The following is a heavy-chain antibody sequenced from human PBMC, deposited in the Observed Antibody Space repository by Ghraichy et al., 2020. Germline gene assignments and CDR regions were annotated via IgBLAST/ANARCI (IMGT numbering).Heavy chain of an antibody. CDR3: AKGTGYSSKQEPDY. V-gene: IGHV3-23*01. CDR2: VSGSGGST. CDR1: GFTFSNYA. Sequence: GESLNISCAASGFTFSNYAMSWVRQAPGKGLEWVSAVSGSGGSTYYADSVKGRFTISRDNSKNTLYLQMNSLTAEDTAVYYCAKGTGYSSKQEPDYWGQGTLVTVSS. D-gene: IGHD6-13*01. J-gene: IGHJ4*02.